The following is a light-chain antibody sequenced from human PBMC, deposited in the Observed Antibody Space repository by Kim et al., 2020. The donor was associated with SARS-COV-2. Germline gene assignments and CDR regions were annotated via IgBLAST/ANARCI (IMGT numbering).Light chain of an antibody. Sequence: SYELTQPPSVSVAPGKTATVACGGDNVVSYSVHWYQQKPGQAPILVISYGSNRPSGVPERFSGSTSKNTATLTINRVEAGDEADYFCQVWDSETDQGVFGGGTQLTVL. J-gene: IGLJ3*02. V-gene: IGLV3-21*04. CDR2: YGS. CDR3: QVWDSETDQGV. CDR1: NVVSYS.